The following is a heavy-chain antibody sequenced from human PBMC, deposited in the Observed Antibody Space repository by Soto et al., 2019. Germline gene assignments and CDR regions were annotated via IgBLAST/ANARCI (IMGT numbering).Heavy chain of an antibody. J-gene: IGHJ6*02. D-gene: IGHD3-10*01. V-gene: IGHV2-5*02. Sequence: QITLKESGPTLVKPTQTLTLTCTFSGFSLDTNGVGVGWIRQPPGKALEWLAINYWDNNKFYSPSLKSRLTITKDTAKNQVVLIMTNMDPVDTAKYYFSLRRIHYGMDVWGQGTTVSVPS. CDR2: NYWDNNK. CDR3: SLRRIHYGMDV. CDR1: GFSLDTNGVG.